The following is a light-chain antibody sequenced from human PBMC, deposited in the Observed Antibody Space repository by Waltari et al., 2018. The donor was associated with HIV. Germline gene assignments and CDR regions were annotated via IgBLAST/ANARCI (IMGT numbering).Light chain of an antibody. V-gene: IGKV3-11*01. CDR3: QQHNYWPRLT. J-gene: IGKJ4*01. Sequence: EIVLTQSPATLSLSPGERATLSCRASQSVANNVAWYQQKPGQAPRLLIYGASNRASGIPARFSGSGSGTEFTLTISSLESEDSALYYCQQHNYWPRLTFGEGTKVEIK. CDR2: GAS. CDR1: QSVANN.